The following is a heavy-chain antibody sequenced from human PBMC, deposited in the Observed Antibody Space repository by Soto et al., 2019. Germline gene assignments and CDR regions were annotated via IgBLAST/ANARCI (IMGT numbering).Heavy chain of an antibody. Sequence: QVQLVESGGGVVQPGRSLRLSCAASGFTFSSYGMHWVRQAPGKGLEWVAVIWYDGSNKYYADSVKGRFTISRDNSKNPLYLQMTSLRAEDTAVYYCARDGGGFRYGFVDYWGQGTLVTVSS. CDR3: ARDGGGFRYGFVDY. CDR2: IWYDGSNK. V-gene: IGHV3-33*01. D-gene: IGHD5-18*01. J-gene: IGHJ4*02. CDR1: GFTFSSYG.